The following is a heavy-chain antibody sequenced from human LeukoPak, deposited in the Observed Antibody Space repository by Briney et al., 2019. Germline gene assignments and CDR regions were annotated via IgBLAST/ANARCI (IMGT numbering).Heavy chain of an antibody. J-gene: IGHJ5*02. CDR3: ARRRGVIQMWFDP. CDR1: SGSISSSSYY. CDR2: IYYSGST. V-gene: IGHV4-39*01. D-gene: IGHD3-10*01. Sequence: SETLSLTCTVSSGSISSSSYYWGGIRQPPGKGLEWIGSIYYSGSTYYNPSLKSRVPISVDTSKNQFSLKLSSVTAADTAVYYCARRRGVIQMWFDPWGQGTLFTVSS.